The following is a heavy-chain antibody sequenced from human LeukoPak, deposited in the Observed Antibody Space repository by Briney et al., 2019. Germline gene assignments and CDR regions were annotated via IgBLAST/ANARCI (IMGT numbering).Heavy chain of an antibody. Sequence: ASVKVSCKASGYTFTSYDINWVRQATGQGLEWMGWMNPNSGNTGYAQKFQGRATITRNTSISTAYMELSSLRSEDTAVYYCARVYGSGSYYYYYYYYMDVWGKGTTVTVSS. D-gene: IGHD3-10*01. CDR2: MNPNSGNT. V-gene: IGHV1-8*03. J-gene: IGHJ6*03. CDR3: ARVYGSGSYYYYYYYYMDV. CDR1: GYTFTSYD.